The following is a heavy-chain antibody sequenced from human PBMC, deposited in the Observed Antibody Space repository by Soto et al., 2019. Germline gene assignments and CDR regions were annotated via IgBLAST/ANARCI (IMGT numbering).Heavy chain of an antibody. CDR3: ARGRDVYRAGF. CDR2: AHYSGSF. J-gene: IGHJ4*02. Sequence: QVQLQESGPGLVKPSETLSLTCTVSRDSVSTAADWWTWIRRPPGKGLEWIGYAHYSGSFSYNPSLKSRVTISVDTSKNQVSLNLTSVTAADTALYYCARGRDVYRAGFWGQGTLVTVSS. D-gene: IGHD4-4*01. CDR1: RDSVSTAADW. V-gene: IGHV4-61*08.